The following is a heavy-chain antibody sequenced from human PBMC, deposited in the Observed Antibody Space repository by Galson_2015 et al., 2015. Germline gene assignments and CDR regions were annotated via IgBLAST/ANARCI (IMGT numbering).Heavy chain of an antibody. CDR1: GFTFSSYA. V-gene: IGHV3-30-3*01. CDR2: ISYDGSNK. Sequence: SLRLSCAASGFTFSSYAMHWVRQAPGKGLEWVAVISYDGSNKYYADSVKGRFTISRDNSKNTLYLQMNSLRAEDTAVYYCASRGMVRGDYYFDYWGQGTLVTVSS. J-gene: IGHJ4*02. CDR3: ASRGMVRGDYYFDY. D-gene: IGHD3-10*01.